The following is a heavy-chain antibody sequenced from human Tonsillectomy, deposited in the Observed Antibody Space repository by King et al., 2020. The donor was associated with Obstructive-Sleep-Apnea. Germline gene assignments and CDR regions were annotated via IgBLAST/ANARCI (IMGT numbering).Heavy chain of an antibody. V-gene: IGHV4-59*01. CDR3: ARVPSGAGTDY. D-gene: IGHD6-19*01. CDR2: IYYSGST. Sequence: QLQESSPGLVKPSETLSLTCIVSGGSISSYYWNWIRQPPGKGLEWIGYIYYSGSTNYNPSLKSRVTISVDTSKNQFSLRLRSVTAADTAVYYCARVPSGAGTDYWGQGTLVTVSS. J-gene: IGHJ4*02. CDR1: GGSISSYY.